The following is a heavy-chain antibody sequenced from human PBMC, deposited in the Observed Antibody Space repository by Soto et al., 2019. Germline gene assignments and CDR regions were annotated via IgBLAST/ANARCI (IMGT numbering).Heavy chain of an antibody. CDR1: GYTFINYG. CDR2: INVYNGIT. Sequence: ASVKVSCKASGYTFINYGISWVPQAPGQGLEWMGWINVYNGITKYAQRFEDRVTMTTDTSTSIGYMELRSLTSDDTAVYYCVRVFWDATTGYSLERNYWGQGTLVTVSS. CDR3: VRVFWDATTGYSLERNY. D-gene: IGHD3-9*01. J-gene: IGHJ4*02. V-gene: IGHV1-18*01.